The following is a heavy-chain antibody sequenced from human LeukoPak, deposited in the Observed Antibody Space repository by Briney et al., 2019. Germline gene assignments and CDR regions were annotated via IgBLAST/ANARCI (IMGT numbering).Heavy chain of an antibody. CDR1: GFTFSAYT. D-gene: IGHD6-19*01. V-gene: IGHV3-21*01. J-gene: IGHJ4*02. CDR3: AREQWLAFDY. CDR2: INPSGGST. Sequence: GGSLRLSCLGSGFTFSAYTMNWVRQAPGKGLEWVAYINPSGGSTYYADSVKGRFTISRDNAKNSLFLQMDSLRAEDTAVYYCAREQWLAFDYWGQGTLVTVSS.